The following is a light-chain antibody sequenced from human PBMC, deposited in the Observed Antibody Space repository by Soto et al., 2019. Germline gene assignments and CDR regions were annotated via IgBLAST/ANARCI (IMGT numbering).Light chain of an antibody. CDR1: QSVRSSY. V-gene: IGKV3-20*01. J-gene: IGKJ1*01. Sequence: EIVLTQSPGPLSLSPGERATLSCKASQSVRSSYLAWYQQKPGQAPRLLIYGASSRATGIPDRFSGSGSGTDCTLTISRLEPEDVAVYYCQQYGSSPRTFGQGTKVDIK. CDR2: GAS. CDR3: QQYGSSPRT.